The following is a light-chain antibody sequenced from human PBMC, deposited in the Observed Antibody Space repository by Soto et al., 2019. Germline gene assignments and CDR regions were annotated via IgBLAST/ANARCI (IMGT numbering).Light chain of an antibody. Sequence: QSALTQPASVSGSPGQSITISCTGTSSDVGGYNYVSWYQQHPGKAPKLMIYEVSNGPSGVSNRFSGSKSGNTASLTISGLQAEDEADYYCSSYTSSGTLVVFGGGTKVTVL. CDR2: EVS. CDR3: SSYTSSGTLVV. J-gene: IGLJ2*01. V-gene: IGLV2-14*01. CDR1: SSDVGGYNY.